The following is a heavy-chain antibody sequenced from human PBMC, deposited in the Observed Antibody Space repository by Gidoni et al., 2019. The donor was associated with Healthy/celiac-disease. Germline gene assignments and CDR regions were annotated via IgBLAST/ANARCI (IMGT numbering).Heavy chain of an antibody. V-gene: IGHV1-69*08. CDR1: GGTVSSYT. D-gene: IGHD5-12*01. Sequence: QVQLVQSGAEVKKPGSSVKVSCKASGGTVSSYTISWVRQAPGQGLEWMGRIIPILGIANYAQKFQGRVTITADKSTSTAYMELSSLRSEDTAVYYCARDRGYVDIVAPQVWFDPWGQGTLVTVSS. J-gene: IGHJ5*02. CDR2: IIPILGIA. CDR3: ARDRGYVDIVAPQVWFDP.